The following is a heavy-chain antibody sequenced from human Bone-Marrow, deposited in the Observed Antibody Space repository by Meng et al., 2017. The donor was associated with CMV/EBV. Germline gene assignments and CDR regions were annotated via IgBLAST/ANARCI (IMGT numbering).Heavy chain of an antibody. V-gene: IGHV4-39*01. CDR3: ARGHLGLGV. CDR2: IYYSGST. Sequence: GSLRLSCTVSGGSISSSSYYWGWIRQPPGKGLEWIGSIYYSGSTYYNPSLKRRVTISADTSKNQFSLNLSSVTAADTAVYYCARGHLGLGVWGQGTTVTVSS. J-gene: IGHJ6*02. CDR1: GGSISSSSYY.